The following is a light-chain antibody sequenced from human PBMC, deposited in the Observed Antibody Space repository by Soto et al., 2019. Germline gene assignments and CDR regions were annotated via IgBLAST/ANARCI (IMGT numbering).Light chain of an antibody. CDR1: QSISSW. Sequence: DIQMPQSPPTLSASVRDRVTITCRASQSISSWLAWYQQKPGKAPKLLIYDASTLESGVPSRFSGSGSGTEFTLTNSSLQPDDFATYYCQQYNNYLMYTFGQGTKLEIK. V-gene: IGKV1-5*01. J-gene: IGKJ2*01. CDR3: QQYNNYLMYT. CDR2: DAS.